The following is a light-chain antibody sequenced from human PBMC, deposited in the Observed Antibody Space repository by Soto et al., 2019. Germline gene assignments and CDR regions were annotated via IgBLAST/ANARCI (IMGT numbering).Light chain of an antibody. J-gene: IGLJ2*01. V-gene: IGLV1-51*01. CDR2: DNN. CDR3: GTWESSLSAVV. CDR1: GSNIGSNS. Sequence: QSVLTQQPSVSAAPGQNVTISCSGGGSNIGSNSVSWYQLLQGIAPRPVIYDNNKRPSGIPDRFSGSKSATSATLGIAGLQTGDEADYYCGTWESSLSAVVFGGGTKLTVL.